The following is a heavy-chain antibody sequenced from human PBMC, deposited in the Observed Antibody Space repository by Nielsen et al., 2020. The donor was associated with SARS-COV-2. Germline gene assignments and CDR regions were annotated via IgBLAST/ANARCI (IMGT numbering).Heavy chain of an antibody. Sequence: GGSLRLSCAASGFTFSSYGMHWVRQAPGKGLEWVAVIWYDGSNKYYADSVKGRFTISRDNSKNTLYLQMNSLRAEDTAVYYCARARIAATNWFDHWGQGTLVTVSS. D-gene: IGHD6-13*01. CDR3: ARARIAATNWFDH. V-gene: IGHV3-33*01. J-gene: IGHJ5*02. CDR2: IWYDGSNK. CDR1: GFTFSSYG.